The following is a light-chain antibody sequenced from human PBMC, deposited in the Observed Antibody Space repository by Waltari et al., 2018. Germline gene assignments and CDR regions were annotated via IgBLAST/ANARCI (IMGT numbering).Light chain of an antibody. CDR3: QQYGSSLFT. Sequence: EIVLTQSPGTLSLSPGERATLSCRASQSVSSSYLAWDQQKPGPAPRLLIYGASSSATGIPDRCSGSGFGTDFTRTISRLEPEDFAVYYCQQYGSSLFTFGPGTKVDIK. J-gene: IGKJ3*01. V-gene: IGKV3-20*01. CDR1: QSVSSSY. CDR2: GAS.